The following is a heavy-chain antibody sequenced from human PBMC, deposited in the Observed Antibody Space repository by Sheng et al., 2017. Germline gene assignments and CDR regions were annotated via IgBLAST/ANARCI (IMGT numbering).Heavy chain of an antibody. CDR3: ARDSVVVVDATPLVHYGMDV. D-gene: IGHD2-15*01. CDR1: GGSISSDGYY. Sequence: QVQLQESGPGLVKPSQTLSLTCSVSGGSISSDGYYWSWIRQHPGKGLEWIGYIYYSGSTYYNPSLKSRATISVDTSKNQFSLKLSSVTAADTAVYYCARDSVVVVDATPLVHYGMDVWDQGP. J-gene: IGHJ6*02. V-gene: IGHV4-31*03. CDR2: IYYSGST.